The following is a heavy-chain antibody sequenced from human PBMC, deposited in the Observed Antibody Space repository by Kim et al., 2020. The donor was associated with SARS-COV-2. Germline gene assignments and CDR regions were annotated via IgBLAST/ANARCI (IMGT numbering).Heavy chain of an antibody. CDR2: ISPKNGGT. J-gene: IGHJ4*02. D-gene: IGHD1-26*01. CDR1: GYTFTDYY. V-gene: IGHV1-2*06. Sequence: ASVKVSCTASGYTFTDYYIHWVRQAPGQGLEWMGRISPKNGGTKFAQKFQGRVAMTRDTSISTAYMELSRLRSDDTALYYCAREGLTLLDYWAQGILVTVSP. CDR3: AREGLTLLDY.